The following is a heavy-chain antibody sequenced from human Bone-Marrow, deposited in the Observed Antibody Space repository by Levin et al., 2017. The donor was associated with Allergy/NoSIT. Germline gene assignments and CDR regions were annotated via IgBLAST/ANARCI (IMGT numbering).Heavy chain of an antibody. V-gene: IGHV3-7*01. J-gene: IGHJ6*02. CDR2: IKQDGSEK. D-gene: IGHD5-12*01. Sequence: PGGSLRLSCAASGFTFSSYWMSWVRQAPGKGLEWVANIKQDGSEKYYVDSVKGRFTISRDNAKNSLYLQMNSLRAEDTAVYYCARDLAAGYSGYASSPYYYYGMDGWGQGTTVTVSS. CDR3: ARDLAAGYSGYASSPYYYYGMDG. CDR1: GFTFSSYW.